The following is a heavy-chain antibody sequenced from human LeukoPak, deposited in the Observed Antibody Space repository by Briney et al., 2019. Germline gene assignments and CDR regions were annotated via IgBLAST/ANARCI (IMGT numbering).Heavy chain of an antibody. CDR3: ARDLSGWELQEY. CDR1: GFTFSSYS. CDR2: IKQDGSEK. J-gene: IGHJ4*02. V-gene: IGHV3-7*01. Sequence: PGGSLRLSCSASGFTFSSYSMNWVRQAPGEGLEWVANIKQDGSEKYYVDSVKGRFTISRDNAKNSLFLQMNSLRAEDAAVYYCARDLSGWELQEYWGQGTLVTVSS. D-gene: IGHD1-26*01.